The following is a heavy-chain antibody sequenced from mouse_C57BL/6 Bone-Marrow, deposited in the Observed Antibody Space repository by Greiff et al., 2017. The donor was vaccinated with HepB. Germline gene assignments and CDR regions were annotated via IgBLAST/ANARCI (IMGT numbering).Heavy chain of an antibody. J-gene: IGHJ1*03. CDR2: IHPSDSDT. D-gene: IGHD1-1*01. CDR1: GYTFTSYW. Sequence: QVQLKQPWAELVKPGASVKVSCKASGYTFTSYWMHWVKQRPGQGLEWIGRIHPSDSDTNYNQKFKGKATLTVDKSSSTAYMQLRSLTSEDSAVYYWSKSSYYGSSPYLYVDVWGTGTTVTVSS. V-gene: IGHV1-74*01. CDR3: SKSSYYGSSPYLYVDV.